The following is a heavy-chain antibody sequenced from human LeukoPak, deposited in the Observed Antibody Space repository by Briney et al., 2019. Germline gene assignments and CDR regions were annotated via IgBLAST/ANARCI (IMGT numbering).Heavy chain of an antibody. CDR2: IYYSGST. V-gene: IGHV4-30-4*01. Sequence: SETLSLTCTVSGGSISSGDYYWSWIRQPPGKGLEWIGYIYYSGSTYYNPSLKSRVTISVDTSKNQFSLKLSSVTAADTAVYYCARNLDASGKGPFDYWGQGTLVTVSS. D-gene: IGHD3-10*01. CDR3: ARNLDASGKGPFDY. CDR1: GGSISSGDYY. J-gene: IGHJ4*02.